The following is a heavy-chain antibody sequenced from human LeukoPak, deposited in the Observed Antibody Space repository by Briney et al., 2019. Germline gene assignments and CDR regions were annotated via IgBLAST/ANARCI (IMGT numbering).Heavy chain of an antibody. Sequence: ASVKVSCKASGYTFSIYYKHWVRQAPGQGLEWMGWINPNGGATSYAQRFQGRVTMTRDTSISTAYMELSGLTSDDTAVYYCARNPPYCTSTSCYNDYWGQGTLVTVSS. V-gene: IGHV1-2*02. CDR3: ARNPPYCTSTSCYNDY. CDR1: GYTFSIYY. CDR2: INPNGGAT. J-gene: IGHJ4*02. D-gene: IGHD2-2*02.